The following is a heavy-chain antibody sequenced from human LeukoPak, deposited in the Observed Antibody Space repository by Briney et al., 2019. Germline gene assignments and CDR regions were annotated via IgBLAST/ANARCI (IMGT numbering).Heavy chain of an antibody. CDR3: ARGSHGEHDS. D-gene: IGHD4-17*01. CDR2: IDRSGGST. Sequence: PGGSLRLSRAASGFSFNIYVMSWARQAPGKGLEWVAAIDRSGGSTFYADSVRGRFTISKDNSKNTLYLQINSLRVDDTAIYYCARGSHGEHDSWGQGTLVTVSS. CDR1: GFSFNIYV. J-gene: IGHJ5*01. V-gene: IGHV3-23*01.